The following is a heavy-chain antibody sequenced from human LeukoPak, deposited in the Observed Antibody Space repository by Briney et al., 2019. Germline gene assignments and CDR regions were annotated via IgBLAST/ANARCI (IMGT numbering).Heavy chain of an antibody. CDR1: GFTFSSYW. CDR2: IKQDGSEK. Sequence: GGSLRLSCAVSGFTFSSYWMSWVRQAPGKGLEWVANIKQDGSEKYYVDSVKGRFTISRDNAKNSPYLQVNSLRAEDTAVYYCARAVVPGDYYDYWGQGTLVTVSS. CDR3: ARAVVPGDYYDY. J-gene: IGHJ4*02. V-gene: IGHV3-7*01. D-gene: IGHD4-23*01.